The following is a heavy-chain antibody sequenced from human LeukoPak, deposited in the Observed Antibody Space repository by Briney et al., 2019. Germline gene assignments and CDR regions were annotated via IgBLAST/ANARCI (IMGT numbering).Heavy chain of an antibody. CDR2: ISAYNGNT. D-gene: IGHD2-2*01. CDR1: GGTFSSYA. J-gene: IGHJ4*02. CDR3: ASSISYCSSTSCPSYY. Sequence: ASVKVSCKASGGTFSSYAISWVRQAPGQGLEWMGWISAYNGNTNYAQKLQGRVTMTTDTSTSTAYMELRSLRSDDTAVYYCASSISYCSSTSCPSYYWGQGTLVTVSS. V-gene: IGHV1-18*01.